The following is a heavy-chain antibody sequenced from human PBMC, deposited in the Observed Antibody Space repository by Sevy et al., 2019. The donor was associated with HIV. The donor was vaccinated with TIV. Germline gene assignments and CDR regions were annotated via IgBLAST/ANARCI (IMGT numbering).Heavy chain of an antibody. V-gene: IGHV3-53*01. CDR1: GFIVSSNY. CDR3: ARDRGFSSTSEYGMDV. CDR2: IYSGGNT. D-gene: IGHD2-2*01. Sequence: GGSLRLSCAVSGFIVSSNYMTWVRQAPGKGLEWVSVIYSGGNTFYADSVRGRFTISRDNSKNTLYLQMNSLRAEDTAVYYCARDRGFSSTSEYGMDVWGQGTTVTVSS. J-gene: IGHJ6*02.